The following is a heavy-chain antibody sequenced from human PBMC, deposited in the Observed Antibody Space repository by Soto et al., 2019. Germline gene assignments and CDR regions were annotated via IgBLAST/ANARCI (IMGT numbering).Heavy chain of an antibody. V-gene: IGHV3-11*01. J-gene: IGHJ6*03. CDR3: ARGPQPRRYYYMDV. Sequence: GGSLRLSCAASGFTFSDYYMSWIRQAPGKGLEWVSYISSSGSTIYYADSVKGRFTISRDNAKNSLYLQMNSLRAEETAVXYCARGPQPRRYYYMDVWGKGTTVTVSS. D-gene: IGHD6-13*01. CDR1: GFTFSDYY. CDR2: ISSSGSTI.